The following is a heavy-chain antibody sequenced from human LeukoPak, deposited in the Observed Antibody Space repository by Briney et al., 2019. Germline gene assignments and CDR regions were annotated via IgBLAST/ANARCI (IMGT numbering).Heavy chain of an antibody. CDR3: AKEPAVAVYWYFDL. Sequence: GGSLRLSCAASGFTFDDYGMSWVRQAPGKGLEWVSGINWNGGSTGYADSVKGRFTISRDNAKNSLYLQMNSLRAEDTALYYCAKEPAVAVYWYFDLWGRGALVTVSS. V-gene: IGHV3-20*04. CDR2: INWNGGST. J-gene: IGHJ2*01. CDR1: GFTFDDYG. D-gene: IGHD6-19*01.